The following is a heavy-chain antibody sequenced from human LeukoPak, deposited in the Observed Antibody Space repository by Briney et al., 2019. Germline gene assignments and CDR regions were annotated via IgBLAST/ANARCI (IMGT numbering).Heavy chain of an antibody. D-gene: IGHD1-1*01. Sequence: PSETLSLTCTVSGGSISSGSYYWSWIRQPAGKGLEWIGRIYTSGSTNYNPSLKSRVTISVDTSKNQFSLKLSSVTAADTAVYYCARVSKLEYYFDYWGQGTLVTVSS. CDR1: GGSISSGSYY. J-gene: IGHJ4*02. CDR3: ARVSKLEYYFDY. V-gene: IGHV4-61*02. CDR2: IYTSGST.